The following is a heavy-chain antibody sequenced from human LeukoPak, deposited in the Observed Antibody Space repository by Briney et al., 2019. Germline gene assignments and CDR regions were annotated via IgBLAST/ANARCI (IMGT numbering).Heavy chain of an antibody. Sequence: GESLKISCEASGYSFTTYWIGWVRQMPGKGLEWMGIIYPGDSDSRYSPSFQGQVTISADKSINTAYLQWTSLKASDTALYYCARPTLNYNILTGFDYWGQGTLVTVSS. CDR3: ARPTLNYNILTGFDY. J-gene: IGHJ4*02. D-gene: IGHD3-9*01. CDR1: GYSFTTYW. V-gene: IGHV5-51*01. CDR2: IYPGDSDS.